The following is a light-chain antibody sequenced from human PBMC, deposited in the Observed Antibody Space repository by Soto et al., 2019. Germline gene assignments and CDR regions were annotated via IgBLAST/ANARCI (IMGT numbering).Light chain of an antibody. V-gene: IGKV3-15*01. J-gene: IGKJ2*01. CDR1: QSVGSN. CDR3: QHHDNWPYT. CDR2: GAS. Sequence: EIVMTQSPVTLSVSPGERATLSCRASQSVGSNLAWYQQRPGQAHRLLIYGASTRATGIPARFSGSGSGTEFTLTISSLQSEDFAVYYCQHHDNWPYTFGQGTKVDIK.